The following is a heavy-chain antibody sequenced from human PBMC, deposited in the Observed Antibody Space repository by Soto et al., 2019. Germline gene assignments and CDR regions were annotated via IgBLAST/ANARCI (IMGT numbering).Heavy chain of an antibody. CDR1: GGTFSSYA. CDR2: IIPIFGTA. V-gene: IGHV1-69*13. CDR3: AREVLEQLVSHENLPIFDP. D-gene: IGHD6-13*01. Sequence: GASVKVSCKASGGTFSSYAISWVRQAPGQGLEWMGGIIPIFGTANYAQKFQGRVTITADESTSTAYMELSSLRSEDTAVYYCAREVLEQLVSHENLPIFDPWGQGTLVTVSS. J-gene: IGHJ5*02.